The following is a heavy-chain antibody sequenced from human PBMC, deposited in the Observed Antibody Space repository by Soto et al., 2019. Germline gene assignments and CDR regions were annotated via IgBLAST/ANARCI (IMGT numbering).Heavy chain of an antibody. D-gene: IGHD3-16*02. J-gene: IGHJ4*02. CDR2: RNPNSGNT. Sequence: QVQLVQSGAEVKKPGASVKVSCKASGYTFTSYDINWVRQATGQGLEWMGWRNPNSGNTGYAQKCQGRVAMTRNTSIRTDDMELSSLRSEDTAVYYCARRNFRYDYVWGSYQYFDYWGQGTLVTVSS. V-gene: IGHV1-8*01. CDR1: GYTFTSYD. CDR3: ARRNFRYDYVWGSYQYFDY.